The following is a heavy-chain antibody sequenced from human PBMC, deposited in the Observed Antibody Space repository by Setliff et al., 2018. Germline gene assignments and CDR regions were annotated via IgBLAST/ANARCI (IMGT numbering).Heavy chain of an antibody. V-gene: IGHV4-39*07. Sequence: LSLTCTVPGGSISSGDYSWSWIRQPPGKGLEWIGSIYYSRSTNYNPSLNSRLSISADMSKNHFSLRLTCVTAANTAIYYCARVRNTQNGFFDYWSQGTLVTVSS. CDR3: ARVRNTQNGFFDY. J-gene: IGHJ4*02. CDR1: GGSISSGDYS. CDR2: IYYSRST. D-gene: IGHD1-1*01.